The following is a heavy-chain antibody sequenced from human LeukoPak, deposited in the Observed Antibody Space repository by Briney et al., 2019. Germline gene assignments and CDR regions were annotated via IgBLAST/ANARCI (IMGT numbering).Heavy chain of an antibody. V-gene: IGHV4-39*07. CDR3: ARASQDSYYYYYYYMDV. Sequence: PSETLSLTCTVSGGSISSSSYYWGWIRQPPGKGLEWIGSIYYSGSTYYNPSLKSRVTISVDTSKNQFSLKLSSVTAADTAVYYCARASQDSYYYYYYYMDVWGKGTTVTVSS. J-gene: IGHJ6*03. D-gene: IGHD2-15*01. CDR2: IYYSGST. CDR1: GGSISSSSYY.